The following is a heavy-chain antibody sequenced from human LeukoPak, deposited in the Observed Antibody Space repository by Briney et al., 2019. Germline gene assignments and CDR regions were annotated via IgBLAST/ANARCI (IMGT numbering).Heavy chain of an antibody. CDR3: AQKSNSDWFIDY. D-gene: IGHD3-9*01. CDR2: ISNSGNTI. J-gene: IGHJ4*02. V-gene: IGHV3-48*03. Sequence: PGGSLRLSCAASGFTFSTYEMNWVRQAPGKGLEWVSYISNSGNTIYYADSVKGRFTISRDNAKNSLYLQMNSLRDEDTAVYYCAQKSNSDWFIDYWGQGTLVTVSS. CDR1: GFTFSTYE.